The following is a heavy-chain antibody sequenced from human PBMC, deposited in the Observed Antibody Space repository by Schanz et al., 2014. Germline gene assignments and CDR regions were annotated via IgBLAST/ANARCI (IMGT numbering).Heavy chain of an antibody. J-gene: IGHJ4*02. V-gene: IGHV3-21*04. CDR2: VSRSTPDI. CDR3: ARPPHDSSGYYPFDY. CDR1: GFTFSAYA. Sequence: VQLVESGGGVVQPGGSLRLSCAASGFTFSAYAMTWVRQIPGKGLEWVSYVSRSTPDIYYADSVKGRFTMSRDNAKNSVFLQMNSLRAEDTAVYYCARPPHDSSGYYPFDYWGQGTLVTVSS. D-gene: IGHD3-22*01.